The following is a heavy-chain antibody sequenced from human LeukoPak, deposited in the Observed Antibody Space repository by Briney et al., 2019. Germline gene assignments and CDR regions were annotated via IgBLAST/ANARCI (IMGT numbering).Heavy chain of an antibody. CDR2: IRSKAYGGTK. CDR3: TRGVGGSDY. V-gene: IGHV3-49*03. Sequence: GGSLRLSCTASGFSFGDYAMSWFRRAPGKGLEWVGFIRSKAYGGTKEYAASVKGRFTISRDDSKSIAYLQMNSLKTEDTAVYYCTRGVGGSDYWGQGTLVTVSS. CDR1: GFSFGDYA. J-gene: IGHJ4*02. D-gene: IGHD3-10*01.